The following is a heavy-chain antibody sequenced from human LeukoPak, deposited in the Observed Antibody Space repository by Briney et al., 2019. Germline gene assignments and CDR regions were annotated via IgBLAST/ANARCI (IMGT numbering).Heavy chain of an antibody. CDR2: IYTSGST. D-gene: IGHD3-16*01. Sequence: PSETLSLTCTVSGGSISSGSYYWSWIRQPAGKGLEWIGRIYTSGSTNYNPSLKSRVTISVDTSKNQFSLKLSSVTAADTAVYYCARDPRIDYDCVWGSYPPGFDPWGQGTLVTVSS. CDR3: ARDPRIDYDCVWGSYPPGFDP. CDR1: GGSISSGSYY. J-gene: IGHJ5*02. V-gene: IGHV4-61*02.